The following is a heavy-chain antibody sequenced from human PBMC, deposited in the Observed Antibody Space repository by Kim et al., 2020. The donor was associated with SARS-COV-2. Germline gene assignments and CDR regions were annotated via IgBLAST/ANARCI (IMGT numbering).Heavy chain of an antibody. CDR3: ASGGDFDLWSGSMYYFDY. Sequence: SETLSLTCTVSGGSISSGGYYWSWIRQHPGKGLEWIGYIYYSGSTYYNPSLKSRVTISVDTSKNQFSLKLSSVTAADTAVYYCASGGDFDLWSGSMYYFDYLGQGTLVTVSS. D-gene: IGHD3-3*01. CDR2: IYYSGST. V-gene: IGHV4-31*03. CDR1: GGSISSGGYY. J-gene: IGHJ4*02.